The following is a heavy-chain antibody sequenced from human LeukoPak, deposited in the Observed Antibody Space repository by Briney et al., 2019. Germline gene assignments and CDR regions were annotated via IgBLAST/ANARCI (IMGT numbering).Heavy chain of an antibody. CDR3: AKVVRRGYSNDAFDI. V-gene: IGHV3-9*03. CDR1: GFTFDDYA. J-gene: IGHJ3*02. Sequence: PGRSLRLSCAASGFTFDDYAMHWVRQAPGKGLEWVSGISWNSGSIGYADSVKGRFTISRDNAKNSLYLQMNSLRAEDMALYYCAKVVRRGYSNDAFDIWGQGAMVTVSS. D-gene: IGHD5-18*01. CDR2: ISWNSGSI.